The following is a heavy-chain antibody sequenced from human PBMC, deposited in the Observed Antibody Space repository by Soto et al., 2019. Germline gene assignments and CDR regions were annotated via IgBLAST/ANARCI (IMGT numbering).Heavy chain of an antibody. Sequence: PGGSLRLSCAASGFTFSSYAMSWVRQAPGKGLEWVSAISGSGGSTYYTDSVKGRFTISRDNSKNTLYLQMNSLRAEDMAVYYCAKDRPLRFLSHYWGQGTLVTVSS. CDR1: GFTFSSYA. D-gene: IGHD3-3*01. CDR2: ISGSGGST. V-gene: IGHV3-23*01. J-gene: IGHJ4*02. CDR3: AKDRPLRFLSHY.